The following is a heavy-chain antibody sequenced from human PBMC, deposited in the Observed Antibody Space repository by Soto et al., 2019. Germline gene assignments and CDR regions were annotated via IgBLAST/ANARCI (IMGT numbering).Heavy chain of an antibody. CDR1: GFTFTSSA. D-gene: IGHD6-13*01. Sequence: ASVNVSCKASGFTFTSSAMQWVRQARGQRLEWIGWIVVGSGNTNYAQKFQERVTITRDTSASTAYMELSSLRSEDTAVYYCASSYIAGPCLQEVLVYYGMDGWGQATSVTVAS. J-gene: IGHJ6*02. V-gene: IGHV1-58*02. CDR3: ASSYIAGPCLQEVLVYYGMDG. CDR2: IVVGSGNT.